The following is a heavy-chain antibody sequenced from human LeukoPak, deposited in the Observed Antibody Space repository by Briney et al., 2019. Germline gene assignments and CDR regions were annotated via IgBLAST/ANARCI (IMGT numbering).Heavy chain of an antibody. D-gene: IGHD4-17*01. CDR1: GFTVSRNY. J-gene: IGHJ4*02. V-gene: IGHV3-53*01. Sequence: PGGSLRLSCAASGFTVSRNYMTWVRQAPGKGLEWVSAMSSSDDGRYYAASVRGRFTISRDTSRSTLYLQMNSLRAEDTAVYYCARKKPTVTTIFDYWGQGTLVTVSS. CDR3: ARKKPTVTTIFDY. CDR2: MSSSDDGR.